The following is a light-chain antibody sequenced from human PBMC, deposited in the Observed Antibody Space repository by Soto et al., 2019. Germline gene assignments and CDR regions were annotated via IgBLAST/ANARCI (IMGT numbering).Light chain of an antibody. V-gene: IGKV2-28*01. CDR3: MQGLSTPLT. Sequence: DIVLTXXPLXLPVTPGEPASISCRSSQSLLXXNXXXYLDWYVQRPGQSPQLLIYLASNRASGVXXXXXXXXXXXXXXLKISRMEAEDVGVYYCMQGLSTPLTFGGGTKVEXK. CDR2: LAS. CDR1: QSLLXXNXXXY. J-gene: IGKJ4*01.